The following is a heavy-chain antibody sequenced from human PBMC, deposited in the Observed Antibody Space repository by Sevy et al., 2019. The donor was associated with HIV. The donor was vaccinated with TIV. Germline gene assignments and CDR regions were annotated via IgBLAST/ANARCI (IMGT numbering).Heavy chain of an antibody. CDR2: ISGSGGST. J-gene: IGHJ5*02. D-gene: IGHD3-10*01. Sequence: GGSLRLSCAASGFTFSSYVMSWVRQAPGKGLEWVSAISGSGGSTYYADSVKGRFTISRDNSKNTLYLQMNSLRAEDTAVYYCAKEGTTMVRGVIIKPDNWFDPWGQGTLVTVSS. V-gene: IGHV3-23*01. CDR3: AKEGTTMVRGVIIKPDNWFDP. CDR1: GFTFSSYV.